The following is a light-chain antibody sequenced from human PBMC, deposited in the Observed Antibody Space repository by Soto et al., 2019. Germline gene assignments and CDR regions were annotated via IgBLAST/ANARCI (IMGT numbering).Light chain of an antibody. CDR1: SRDVGAYDY. V-gene: IGLV2-14*03. J-gene: IGLJ1*01. CDR2: YVD. Sequence: QPALTQPASVSGSLGQSITIPCTGTSRDVGAYDYVSWYLQYPDKAPQLLIYYVDHRPSGVSSRFSGSKSGNTASLTISGLQAEDEGDYYCCSYADGSIYFFGTGTKVTVL. CDR3: CSYADGSIYF.